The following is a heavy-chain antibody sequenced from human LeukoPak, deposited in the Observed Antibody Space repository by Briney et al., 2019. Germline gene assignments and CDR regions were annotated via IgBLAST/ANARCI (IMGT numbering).Heavy chain of an antibody. V-gene: IGHV4-39*01. J-gene: IGHJ6*02. CDR3: ARHDCTTTSCLYFYGMTS. Sequence: SETLSLTCTVSGGSISSSSHYWGWIRQPPGKGPEWIGSLYYSGSTYYNPSLKSRVTISVDTSKNQFSLKLSSVTATDTAVYYCARHDCTTTSCLYFYGMTSGAKGPRSPSP. D-gene: IGHD2-2*01. CDR1: GGSISSSSHY. CDR2: LYYSGST.